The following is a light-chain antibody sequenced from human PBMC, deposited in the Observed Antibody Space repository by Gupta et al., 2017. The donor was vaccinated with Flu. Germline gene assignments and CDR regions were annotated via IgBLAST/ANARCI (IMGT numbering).Light chain of an antibody. Sequence: DIVMTQSPDSLAVSLGERATINCKSTQSLLYNSNNKNYLAWYQQRPGQPPKLLFSWASRRQAGVPDRFSGSGSARDFTLTITTLQPEDVAVYYCQQDDSLPYTFGRGTKLEIK. J-gene: IGKJ2*01. CDR1: QSLLYNSNNKNY. CDR3: QQDDSLPYT. V-gene: IGKV4-1*01. CDR2: WAS.